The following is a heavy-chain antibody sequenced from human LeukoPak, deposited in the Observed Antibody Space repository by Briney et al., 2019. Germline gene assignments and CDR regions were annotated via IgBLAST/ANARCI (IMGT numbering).Heavy chain of an antibody. Sequence: GGSLRLSCAASGFTFSSCAMHWVRQAPGKGLEWVAIIWSDGSNKYYADSVKGRFTISRDNSKNTLYLQMNSLRAEDTAVYYCVKGSAYYYDYFDYWGQGTLVTVSS. CDR1: GFTFSSCA. J-gene: IGHJ4*02. CDR3: VKGSAYYYDYFDY. V-gene: IGHV3-33*08. CDR2: IWSDGSNK. D-gene: IGHD3-22*01.